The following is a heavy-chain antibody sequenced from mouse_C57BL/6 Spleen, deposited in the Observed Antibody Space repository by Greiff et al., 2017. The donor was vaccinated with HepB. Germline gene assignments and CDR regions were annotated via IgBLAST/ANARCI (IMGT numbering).Heavy chain of an antibody. J-gene: IGHJ2*01. CDR1: GYTFTSYW. CDR3: ARARDYYGSSYGGYFDY. Sequence: VQLQQSGAELVKPGASVKLSCKASGYTFTSYWMQWVKQRPGQGLEWIGEIDPSDSYTNYNQKFKGKATLTVDTSSSTAYMQLSSLTSEDSAVYYCARARDYYGSSYGGYFDYWGQGTTLTVSS. CDR2: IDPSDSYT. V-gene: IGHV1-50*01. D-gene: IGHD1-1*01.